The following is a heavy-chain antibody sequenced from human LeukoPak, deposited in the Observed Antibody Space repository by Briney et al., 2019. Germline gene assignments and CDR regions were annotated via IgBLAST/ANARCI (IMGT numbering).Heavy chain of an antibody. J-gene: IGHJ4*02. D-gene: IGHD6-19*01. CDR3: ARAAPNSGWYSDHFDY. CDR2: IYTSGST. V-gene: IGHV4-4*07. Sequence: XXLEXXGRIYTSGSTNYNPSLKSRVTMSVDTSKNQFSLKLSSVTAADAAVYYCARAAPNSGWYSDHFDYWGQGTLVTVSS.